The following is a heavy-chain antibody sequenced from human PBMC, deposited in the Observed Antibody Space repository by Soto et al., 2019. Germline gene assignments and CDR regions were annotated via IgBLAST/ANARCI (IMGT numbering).Heavy chain of an antibody. CDR3: AREEREYCSGGSCPRAFDP. CDR1: GYTFTSYY. V-gene: IGHV1-46*01. Sequence: VKVSCKASGYTFTSYYMHWVRQAPGQGLEWMGIINPSGGSTSYAQKFQGRVTMTRDTSTSTVYMELSSLRSEDTAVYYCAREEREYCSGGSCPRAFDPWGQGTLVTVSS. J-gene: IGHJ5*02. CDR2: INPSGGST. D-gene: IGHD2-15*01.